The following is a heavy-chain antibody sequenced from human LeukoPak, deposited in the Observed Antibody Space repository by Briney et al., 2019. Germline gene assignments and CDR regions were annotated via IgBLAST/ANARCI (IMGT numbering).Heavy chain of an antibody. V-gene: IGHV5-51*01. Sequence: AGESLKISCKGSAYSFPSYWIGWVLQMPGKGLEWMGIIYPGDSNTRYSPSFQGQVTISADKSISTAYLQWSTLKASDTAMYYCGGAIVRGVIRGAFDIWGQGTKVTVSS. D-gene: IGHD3-10*01. CDR3: GGAIVRGVIRGAFDI. CDR2: IYPGDSNT. CDR1: AYSFPSYW. J-gene: IGHJ3*02.